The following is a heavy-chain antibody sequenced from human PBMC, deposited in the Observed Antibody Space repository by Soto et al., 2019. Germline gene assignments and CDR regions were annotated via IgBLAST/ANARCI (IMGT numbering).Heavy chain of an antibody. CDR1: GFSLTTGGVG. CDR3: AHSRGIRNDY. J-gene: IGHJ4*02. V-gene: IGHV2-5*02. CDR2: IYWDDDK. Sequence: QITLKESGPTLVKSTQNLTLTCTFSGFSLTTGGVGVAWIRQPPRKALEWLAVIYWDDDKRYIPSLKSRLTITTDTSQNQVVLTMTNMDALDTATYYGAHSRGIRNDYWGQGALVIVSS. D-gene: IGHD3-10*01.